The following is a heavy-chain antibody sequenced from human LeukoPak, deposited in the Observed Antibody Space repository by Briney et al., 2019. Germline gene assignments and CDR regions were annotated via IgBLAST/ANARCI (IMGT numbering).Heavy chain of an antibody. CDR1: GGSFSGYY. CDR3: ARLPLRRGEYFDL. V-gene: IGHV4-34*01. D-gene: IGHD4-17*01. CDR2: INHSGST. Sequence: SETLSLTCAVYGGSFSGYYWSWIRQPPGKGLEWIGEINHSGSTNYNPSLKSRVTISVDTSKNQFSLKLSSVTAADTAVYYCARLPLRRGEYFDLWGRGTLVTVSS. J-gene: IGHJ2*01.